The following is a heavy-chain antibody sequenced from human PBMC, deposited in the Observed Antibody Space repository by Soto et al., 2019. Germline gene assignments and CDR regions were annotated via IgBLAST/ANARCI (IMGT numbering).Heavy chain of an antibody. J-gene: IGHJ3*02. CDR1: GDIFITYV. Sequence: ASVKLSCKASGDIFITYVMHWLRQAPGQRLEWMGWINPDNGNTKYAENFQGRVSIIRDTSASTAYMELSSLRSEDTAVYYCARGPRSGSFDIWGQGTMVTVS. V-gene: IGHV1-3*01. CDR2: INPDNGNT. CDR3: ARGPRSGSFDI. D-gene: IGHD6-19*01.